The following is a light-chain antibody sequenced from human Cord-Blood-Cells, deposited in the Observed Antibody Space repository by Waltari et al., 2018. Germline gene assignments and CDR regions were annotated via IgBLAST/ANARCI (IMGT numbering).Light chain of an antibody. V-gene: IGKV4-1*01. CDR3: QQYYSTPLT. CDR1: QSVLYSSNNKNY. Sequence: DTVMTQPPDSLAVSLGERSTINCKSSQSVLYSSNNKNYLAWYQQKPGQPPKLLIYWASTRESGVPDRFSGSGSGTDFTLTISSLQAEDVAVYYCQQYYSTPLTFGQGTKLEIK. J-gene: IGKJ2*01. CDR2: WAS.